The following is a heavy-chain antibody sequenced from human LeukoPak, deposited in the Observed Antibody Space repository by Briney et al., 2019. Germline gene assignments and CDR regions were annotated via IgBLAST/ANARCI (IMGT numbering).Heavy chain of an antibody. D-gene: IGHD3-10*01. V-gene: IGHV4-34*01. J-gene: IGHJ4*02. CDR2: INHSGST. CDR1: GGSFSGYY. Sequence: SETLSLTCAVYGGSFSGYYWSWIRQPPGKGLEWIAEINHSGSTKYNPSLKSRVTISVDTSKNQFSLKLTSVTAADTAVYYCAAVPESYYTVYYFNYWGQGTLVAVSS. CDR3: AAVPESYYTVYYFNY.